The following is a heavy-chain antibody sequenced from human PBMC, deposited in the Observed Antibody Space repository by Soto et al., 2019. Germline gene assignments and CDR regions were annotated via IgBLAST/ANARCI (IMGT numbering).Heavy chain of an antibody. CDR3: ESQGDRSSWWRCWFDA. CDR2: IIPILGIA. CDR1: GGTFSSYT. D-gene: IGHD6-13*01. Sequence: QVQLVQSGAEVKKPGSSVKVSCKASGGTFSSYTISWVRQAPGQGLEWMGRIIPILGIANNAQKYQGRGTGTAYKSTITGYVELSSLRSEDTAVDYGESQGDRSSWWRCWFDAWVQGSLVRVSS. J-gene: IGHJ5*02. V-gene: IGHV1-69*02.